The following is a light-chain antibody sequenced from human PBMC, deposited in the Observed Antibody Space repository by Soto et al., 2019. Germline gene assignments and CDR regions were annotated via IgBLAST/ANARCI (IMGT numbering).Light chain of an antibody. V-gene: IGKV3-20*01. J-gene: IGKJ1*01. CDR1: QSVSSNY. Sequence: IVLTQSPGTLSLSPGERATLSCRASQSVSSNYLAWFQQKPGQAPRLLVDGASTRATGIPDRFSGSGSGTDFTLNITRLEPEDFAVYYCQQYGSSPRTFGQGTKVEIK. CDR3: QQYGSSPRT. CDR2: GAS.